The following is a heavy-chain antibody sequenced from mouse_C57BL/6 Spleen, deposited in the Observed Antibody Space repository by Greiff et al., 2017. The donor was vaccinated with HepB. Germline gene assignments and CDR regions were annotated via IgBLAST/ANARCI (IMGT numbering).Heavy chain of an antibody. J-gene: IGHJ2*01. D-gene: IGHD1-1*01. Sequence: EVKLQQSGPELVKPGASVKISCKASGYTFTDYYMNWVKQSHGKSLEWIGDINPNNGGTSYNQKFKGKATLTVDKSSSTAYMELRSLTSEDSAVYYCARGTTVVATNFDYWGQGTTLTVSS. V-gene: IGHV1-26*01. CDR1: GYTFTDYY. CDR2: INPNNGGT. CDR3: ARGTTVVATNFDY.